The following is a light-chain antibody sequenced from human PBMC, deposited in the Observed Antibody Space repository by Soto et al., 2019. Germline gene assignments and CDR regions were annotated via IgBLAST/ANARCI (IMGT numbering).Light chain of an antibody. CDR3: QQYYSIPVT. Sequence: DIVMTQSPDSLAVSLGERATINCESSQSVLYSSNNKNYLAWYQQGPGQSPRLLISWASTRESGVPDRFSGSGSGTDFTLTISSLQAEDVAVYYCQQYYSIPVTFGGGTKVEIK. J-gene: IGKJ4*01. CDR2: WAS. CDR1: QSVLYSSNNKNY. V-gene: IGKV4-1*01.